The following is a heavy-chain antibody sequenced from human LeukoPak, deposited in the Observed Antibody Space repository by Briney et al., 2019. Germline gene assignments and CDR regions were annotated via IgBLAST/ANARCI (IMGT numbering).Heavy chain of an antibody. V-gene: IGHV4-39*01. CDR3: ARVNVLAAAGIWFDP. D-gene: IGHD6-13*01. CDR2: IYYSGST. Sequence: PSETLSLTCTVSGGSISSSSYYWGWIRQPPGKGLEWIGSIYYSGSTYYNPSLKSRVTISVDTSKNQFSLKLSSVTAADTAVYYCARVNVLAAAGIWFDPWGQGTLVTVSS. CDR1: GGSISSSSYY. J-gene: IGHJ5*02.